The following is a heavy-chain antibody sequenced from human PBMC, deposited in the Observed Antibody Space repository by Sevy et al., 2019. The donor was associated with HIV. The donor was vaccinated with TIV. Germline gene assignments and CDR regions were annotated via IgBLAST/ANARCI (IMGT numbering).Heavy chain of an antibody. CDR3: ARDGGTLTTPGAFDF. Sequence: SETLSLTCAVSGGSISSGVYSWNWIRQSPGKGLEWIGYIYHTGGTYYNPSLKSRLTMSVDMSKNQFSLKMNSLTAADTAVYYCARDGGTLTTPGAFDFWGQGTMVTVSS. D-gene: IGHD4-4*01. V-gene: IGHV4-30-2*06. CDR1: GGSISSGVYS. CDR2: IYHTGGT. J-gene: IGHJ3*01.